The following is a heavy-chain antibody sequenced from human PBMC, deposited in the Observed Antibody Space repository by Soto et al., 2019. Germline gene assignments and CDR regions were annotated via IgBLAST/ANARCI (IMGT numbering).Heavy chain of an antibody. CDR3: ARQLWGTDDAFDI. CDR1: GYTFHNYG. Sequence: GASVKVSCKASGYTFHNYGVNWVRQAPGHGLEWMGGIIPIFGTANYAQKFQGRVTITADESTSTAYMELSSLRSEDTAVYYCARQLWGTDDAFDIWGQGTMVTVSS. V-gene: IGHV1-69*13. J-gene: IGHJ3*02. D-gene: IGHD5-18*01. CDR2: IIPIFGTA.